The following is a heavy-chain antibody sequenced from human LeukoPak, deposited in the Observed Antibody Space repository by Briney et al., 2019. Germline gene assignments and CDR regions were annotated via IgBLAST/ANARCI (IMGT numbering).Heavy chain of an antibody. V-gene: IGHV5-10-1*01. CDR3: ARRGRSSSNFDF. CDR1: GSIFTSYW. D-gene: IGHD6-6*01. J-gene: IGHJ4*02. CDR2: IDPTDSYT. Sequence: GESLKISCQGSGSIFTSYWITWVRQLPGKGREGMGMIDPTDSYTNYSPSFQGHVTISTDKSISTAYLQWSSLKASDTAIYYCARRGRSSSNFDFWGQGTLVTVSS.